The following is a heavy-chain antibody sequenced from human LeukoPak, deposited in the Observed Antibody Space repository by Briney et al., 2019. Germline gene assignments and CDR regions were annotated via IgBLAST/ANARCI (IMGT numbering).Heavy chain of an antibody. CDR1: GGSISSYY. V-gene: IGHV4-4*07. J-gene: IGHJ2*01. Sequence: SETLSLTCTVSGGSISSYYWSWIRQPAGKGLEWIGRIYTSGSTNYNPSLKSRVTVSVDTSKNQFSLKLSSVTAADTAVYYCARVGAAARYWYFDLWGRGTLVTVSS. CDR2: IYTSGST. D-gene: IGHD6-13*01. CDR3: ARVGAAARYWYFDL.